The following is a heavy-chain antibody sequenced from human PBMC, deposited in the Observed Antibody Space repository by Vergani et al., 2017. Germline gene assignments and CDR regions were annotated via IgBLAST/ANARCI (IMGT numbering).Heavy chain of an antibody. CDR2: IYYSGST. V-gene: IGHV4-39*01. CDR1: GGSISSSSYY. CDR3: AILGVVVITSFDY. J-gene: IGHJ4*02. D-gene: IGHD3-22*01. Sequence: QLQLQESGPGLVKPSETLSLTCTVSGGSISSSSYYWGWIRQPPGKGLEWIGSIYYSGSTYYNPSLKSRVTISVDTSKNHFSLKLSSVTAADTALYYCAILGVVVITSFDYWGQGTLVTVSS.